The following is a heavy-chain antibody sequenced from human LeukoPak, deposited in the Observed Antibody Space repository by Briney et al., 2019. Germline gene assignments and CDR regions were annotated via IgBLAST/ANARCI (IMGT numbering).Heavy chain of an antibody. D-gene: IGHD2-2*01. CDR2: ISGSGSTL. V-gene: IGHV3-11*01. J-gene: IGHJ4*02. Sequence: GGSLRLSCAVSGFTFSAYYMDWIRQAPGKGMEWVSYISGSGSTLNYADSLKGRLTISRDHPKNSLYLQFNILRIEGPSVHYLVGRRECSDATCYLFDYWGQGTVVTVSS. CDR1: GFTFSAYY. CDR3: VGRRECSDATCYLFDY.